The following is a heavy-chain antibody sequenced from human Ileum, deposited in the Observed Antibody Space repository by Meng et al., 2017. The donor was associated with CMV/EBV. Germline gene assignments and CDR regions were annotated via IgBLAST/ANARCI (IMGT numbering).Heavy chain of an antibody. CDR1: GYTFTDYY. CDR2: INPKNGDT. D-gene: IGHD2-2*02. Sequence: QGPPVQSGAEVKKPGASVKVSCKASGYTFTDYYMHWVRQAPGQGLDWMGWINPKNGDTKYAQKFQDRVTMTRDTSIRTAYMELSRLGSDDTAVYYCAKKGVAAAISSWFDPWGQGTLVTVSS. V-gene: IGHV1-2*02. J-gene: IGHJ5*02. CDR3: AKKGVAAAISSWFDP.